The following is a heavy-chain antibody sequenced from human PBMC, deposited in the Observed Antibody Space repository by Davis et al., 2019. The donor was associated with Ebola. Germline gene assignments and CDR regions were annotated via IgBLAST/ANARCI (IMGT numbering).Heavy chain of an antibody. Sequence: LSCTVSGGSVSNYYWSWIRQPPGKGLEWIGEINHSGSTNYNPSLKSRVTISVDTSKNQFSLKLSSVTAADTAVYYCARGVRYYYGSGRPYYYYGMDVWGQGTTVTVSS. D-gene: IGHD3-10*01. CDR1: GGSVSNYY. V-gene: IGHV4-34*01. CDR3: ARGVRYYYGSGRPYYYYGMDV. CDR2: INHSGST. J-gene: IGHJ6*02.